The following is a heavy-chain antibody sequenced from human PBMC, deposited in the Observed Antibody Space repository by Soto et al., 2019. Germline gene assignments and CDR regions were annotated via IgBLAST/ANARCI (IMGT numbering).Heavy chain of an antibody. D-gene: IGHD6-13*01. CDR3: ARQYSSSWPVSYYYYYGMDV. CDR1: GGSISSSSYY. V-gene: IGHV4-39*01. Sequence: SETLSLTCTFSGGSISSSSYYWGWIRQPPGKGLEWIGSIYYSGSTYYNPSLKSRVTISVDTSKNQFSLKLSSVTAADTAVYYCARQYSSSWPVSYYYYYGMDVWGQGTTVTVSS. J-gene: IGHJ6*02. CDR2: IYYSGST.